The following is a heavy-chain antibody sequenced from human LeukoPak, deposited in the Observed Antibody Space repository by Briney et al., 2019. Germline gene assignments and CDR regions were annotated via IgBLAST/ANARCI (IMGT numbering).Heavy chain of an antibody. CDR1: GFTLSSYS. V-gene: IGHV3-21*01. CDR2: ITSSSSYI. D-gene: IGHD5-24*01. Sequence: GGSLRLSCAASGFTLSSYSMNWVRQAPGKGLEWVSSITSSSSYIYYADSVKGRFTISRDNAKNSLYLQMNSLRAEDTAVYYCARDLSTYGYHYFDYWGQGTLVTVSS. J-gene: IGHJ4*02. CDR3: ARDLSTYGYHYFDY.